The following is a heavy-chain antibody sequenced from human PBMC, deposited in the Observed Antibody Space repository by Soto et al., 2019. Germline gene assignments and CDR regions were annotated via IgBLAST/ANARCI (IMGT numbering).Heavy chain of an antibody. V-gene: IGHV3-33*01. CDR3: ARPLVAPVAGPYYYGMDV. CDR2: IWYDGNTK. Sequence: QIQLVESGGGVVQPGRSLRLSCTASGFTFNSYGFNWVRQAPGKGLEWVAVIWYDGNTKYYADSVKGRFTISRDNLRRTVYLQMNCLTAEDTAVYYCARPLVAPVAGPYYYGMDVWGQGTTVTVSS. D-gene: IGHD6-19*01. CDR1: GFTFNSYG. J-gene: IGHJ6*02.